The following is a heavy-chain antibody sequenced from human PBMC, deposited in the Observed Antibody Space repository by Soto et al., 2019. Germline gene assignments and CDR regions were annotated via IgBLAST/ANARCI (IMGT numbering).Heavy chain of an antibody. Sequence: ASVKVSCKASGYTFTGYYMHWVRQAPGQGLEWMGWINPNSGGTNYAQKFQGWVTMTRDTSISTAYMELSRLRSDDTSVYYCATGGTPFYGMDVWGQGTTVTVSS. V-gene: IGHV1-2*04. CDR1: GYTFTGYY. D-gene: IGHD1-1*01. J-gene: IGHJ6*02. CDR2: INPNSGGT. CDR3: ATGGTPFYGMDV.